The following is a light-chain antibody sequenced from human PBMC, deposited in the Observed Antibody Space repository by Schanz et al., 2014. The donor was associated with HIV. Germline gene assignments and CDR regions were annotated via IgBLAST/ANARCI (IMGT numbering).Light chain of an antibody. CDR3: CSYTSSSLYV. V-gene: IGLV2-14*01. CDR1: RSDVGGYDY. J-gene: IGLJ1*01. CDR2: DVT. Sequence: QSALTQPASVSGSPGQSITISCTGTRSDVGGYDYVSWYQQHPGKAPKLVIFDVTYRPSGLSNRFSGSKSGNTASLTISGLQAEDEADYYCCSYTSSSLYVFGTGTKLTVL.